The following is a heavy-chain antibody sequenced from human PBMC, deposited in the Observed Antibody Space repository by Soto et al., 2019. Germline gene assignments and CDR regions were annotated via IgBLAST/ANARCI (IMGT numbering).Heavy chain of an antibody. CDR1: GGSISSYY. J-gene: IGHJ4*02. V-gene: IGHV4-59*01. CDR2: IYYSGST. Sequence: PSETLSLTCTVSGGSISSYYWSWIRQPPGKGLEWIGYIYYSGSTNYNPSLKSRVTISVDTSKSQFSLKLSSVTAADTAVYYCARAVTQYYFDYWGQGTLVTVSS. CDR3: ARAVTQYYFDY. D-gene: IGHD4-4*01.